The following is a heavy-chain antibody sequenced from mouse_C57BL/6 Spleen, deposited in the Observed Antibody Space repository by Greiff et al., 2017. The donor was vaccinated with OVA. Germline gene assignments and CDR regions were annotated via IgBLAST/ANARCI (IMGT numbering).Heavy chain of an antibody. CDR1: GYTFTSYW. CDR2: IDPSDSYT. Sequence: VQLQQPGAELVMPGASVKLSCKASGYTFTSYWMHWVKQRPGQGLEWIGEIDPSDSYTNYNQKFKGKSTLTVDKSSSTAYMQLSSLTSEDAAVYYCARREYYFDYWGQGTTLTVSS. J-gene: IGHJ2*01. CDR3: ARREYYFDY. V-gene: IGHV1-69*01.